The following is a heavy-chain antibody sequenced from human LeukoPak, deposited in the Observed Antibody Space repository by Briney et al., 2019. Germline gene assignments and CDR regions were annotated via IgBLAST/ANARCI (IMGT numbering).Heavy chain of an antibody. CDR1: GFTFNNYA. V-gene: IGHV3-30*18. Sequence: GSLRLSCAASGFTFNNYAMHWVRQAPGKGLEWVAVISDEGNSRYYADSVKGRFTISRDNSKNTLYLQMNSLRAEDTAVYYCAKGDLGYASWFDPWGQGTLATVSS. CDR3: AKGDLGYASWFDP. D-gene: IGHD1-1*01. J-gene: IGHJ5*02. CDR2: ISDEGNSR.